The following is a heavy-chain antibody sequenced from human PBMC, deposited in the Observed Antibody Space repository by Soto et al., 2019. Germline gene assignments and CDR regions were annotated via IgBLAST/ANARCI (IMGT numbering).Heavy chain of an antibody. CDR2: ISSSGSTI. D-gene: IGHD6-13*01. V-gene: IGHV3-11*01. CDR3: ARDPYSSSWVLGWFDP. J-gene: IGHJ5*02. CDR1: GFTFSDYY. Sequence: PVGSLRLSCAASGFTFSDYYMSWIRQAPGKGLEWVSYISSSGSTIYYADSVKGRFTISRDNAKNSLYLQMNSLRAEDTAVYYCARDPYSSSWVLGWFDPWGQGTLVTVSS.